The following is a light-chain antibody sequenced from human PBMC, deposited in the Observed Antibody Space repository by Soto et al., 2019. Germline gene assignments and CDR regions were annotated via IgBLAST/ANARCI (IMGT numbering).Light chain of an antibody. J-gene: IGLJ1*01. CDR2: EGT. Sequence: QSVLTQPASVSGSPGQSITISCTGTSSDVGSYNLVSWYQQHPGKAPKFMIYEGTKRPSGVSNRFSVSKSGDTASLTISGLQAEDEADSYCCSYAGSSTFVFGTGTKVTVL. V-gene: IGLV2-23*01. CDR3: CSYAGSSTFV. CDR1: SSDVGSYNL.